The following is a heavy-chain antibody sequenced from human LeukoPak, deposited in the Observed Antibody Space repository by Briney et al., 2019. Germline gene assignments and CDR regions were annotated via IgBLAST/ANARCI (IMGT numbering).Heavy chain of an antibody. Sequence: GGSLRLSCAASGFTFSNYGMHWVRQAPGKGLEWVAVIWYDGSNKYYADSVKGRFTISRGNSKKTLYLQMNSLRAEDTALYYCARDSLPLEDDDSSGHPDYWGQGTLVTVSS. D-gene: IGHD3-22*01. CDR2: IWYDGSNK. CDR1: GFTFSNYG. CDR3: ARDSLPLEDDDSSGHPDY. V-gene: IGHV3-33*01. J-gene: IGHJ4*02.